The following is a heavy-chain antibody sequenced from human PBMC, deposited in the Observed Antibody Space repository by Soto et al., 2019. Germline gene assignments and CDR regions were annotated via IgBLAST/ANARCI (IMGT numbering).Heavy chain of an antibody. CDR1: GFTFSSYA. CDR3: ARGTNCTNGVCYPYYYYYGVDV. J-gene: IGHJ6*02. V-gene: IGHV3-30-3*01. D-gene: IGHD2-8*01. Sequence: GGSLRLSCAASGFTFSSYAMHWVRQAPGKGLEWVAVISYDGSNKYYAASVKGRFTISRDNSKNTLYLQMNSLRAEDTAVYYCARGTNCTNGVCYPYYYYYGVDVWGQGTTVTVSS. CDR2: ISYDGSNK.